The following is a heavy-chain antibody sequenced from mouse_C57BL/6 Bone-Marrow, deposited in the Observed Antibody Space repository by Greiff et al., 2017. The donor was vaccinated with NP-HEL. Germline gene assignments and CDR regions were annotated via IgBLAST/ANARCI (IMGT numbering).Heavy chain of an antibody. Sequence: VQLQQPGAELVMPGASVKLSCKASGYTFTSYWMHWVKQRPGQGLEWIGEIDPSDSYTNYNQKFKGKYTLTVDKSSSTAYMQLSSLTSEDSAVYYCAREALYYGSSYGAMDYWGQGTSVTVSS. CDR1: GYTFTSYW. CDR2: IDPSDSYT. D-gene: IGHD1-1*01. J-gene: IGHJ4*01. CDR3: AREALYYGSSYGAMDY. V-gene: IGHV1-69*01.